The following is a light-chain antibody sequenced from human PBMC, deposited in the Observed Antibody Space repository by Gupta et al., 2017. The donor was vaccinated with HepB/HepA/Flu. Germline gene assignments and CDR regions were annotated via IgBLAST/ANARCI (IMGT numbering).Light chain of an antibody. J-gene: IGKJ2*01. V-gene: IGKV1-39*01. CDR2: DAS. Sequence: DIQMTQSPSSVSASVGDRVTITCRASQSISSHLNWYQQTPGKAPKVLIYDASTLQSGVPSRFSGRGSGTAFTLTISRLHPEDFASYYCQQNDNSPHTFGLGTKMEIK. CDR3: QQNDNSPHT. CDR1: QSISSH.